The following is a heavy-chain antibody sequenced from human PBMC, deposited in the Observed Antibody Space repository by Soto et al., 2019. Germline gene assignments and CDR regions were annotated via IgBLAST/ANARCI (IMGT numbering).Heavy chain of an antibody. CDR1: GFSFTTYW. Sequence: EVQVVESGGGLVQPGGSLRLSCAVSGFSFTTYWMTWVRQAPGRGLEWVANISPGGIVTHYVDSVKGRFTISGDNAKNSVYLQMNSLRADDTAVYYCATKGDRGSTWGQGTLVTVSS. CDR2: ISPGGIVT. J-gene: IGHJ5*02. V-gene: IGHV3-7*01. CDR3: ATKGDRGST. D-gene: IGHD3-10*01.